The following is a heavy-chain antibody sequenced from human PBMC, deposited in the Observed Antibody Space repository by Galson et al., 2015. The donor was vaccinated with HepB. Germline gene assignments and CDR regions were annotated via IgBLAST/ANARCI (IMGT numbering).Heavy chain of an antibody. CDR2: IYYSGST. D-gene: IGHD3-22*01. CDR3: ARVAIARRYYYDSSGVGYYFDY. V-gene: IGHV4-59*12. Sequence: SETLSLTCTVSGGSISSYYWSWIRQPPGKGLEWIGYIYYSGSTNYNPSLKSRVAISIDTSKNQFSLKLSSVTAADTAVYYCARVAIARRYYYDSSGVGYYFDYWGQGTLVTVSS. J-gene: IGHJ4*02. CDR1: GGSISSYY.